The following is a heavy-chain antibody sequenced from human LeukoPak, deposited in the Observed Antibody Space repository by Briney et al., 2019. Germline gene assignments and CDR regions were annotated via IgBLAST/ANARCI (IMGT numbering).Heavy chain of an antibody. CDR3: AKGTQQLVWDWFDP. V-gene: IGHV3-30*18. J-gene: IGHJ5*02. D-gene: IGHD6-13*01. CDR1: GFTFSSYG. Sequence: PGGSLRLSCAASGFTFSSYGMHWVRQAPGKGLEWVAVISYDGSNKYYADSVKGRFTISRDNSKNTLYLQMNSLRAEDTAVYYCAKGTQQLVWDWFDPWGQGTLVTVSS. CDR2: ISYDGSNK.